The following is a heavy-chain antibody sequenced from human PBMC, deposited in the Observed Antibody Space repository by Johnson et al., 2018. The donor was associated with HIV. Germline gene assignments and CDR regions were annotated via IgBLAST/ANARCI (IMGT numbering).Heavy chain of an antibody. V-gene: IGHV3-20*04. CDR2: INWNGGST. CDR1: GFTFDDYG. Sequence: VQLVESGGGVVRPGGSLRLSCAAAGFTFDDYGMSWVRQAPGKGLEWVSGINWNGGSTGYADSVKGRFTISRDNAKNSLYLQMNSLRAEDTALYYCARAGGTGTAYDAFDMWGQGTMVTVSS. CDR3: ARAGGTGTAYDAFDM. J-gene: IGHJ3*02. D-gene: IGHD1-7*01.